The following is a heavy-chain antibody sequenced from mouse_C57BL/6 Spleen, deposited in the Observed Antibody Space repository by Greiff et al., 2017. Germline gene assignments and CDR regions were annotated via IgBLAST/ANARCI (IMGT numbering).Heavy chain of an antibody. Sequence: ESGPGLVKPSQSLSLTCSVTGYSITSGYYWNWIRQFPGNKLEWMGYISYDGSNNYNPSLKNRISITRDTSKNQFFLKLNSVTTEDTATYYCARDGYDPHYYAMDYWGQGTSVTVSS. CDR1: GYSITSGYY. CDR3: ARDGYDPHYYAMDY. CDR2: ISYDGSN. D-gene: IGHD2-2*01. J-gene: IGHJ4*01. V-gene: IGHV3-6*01.